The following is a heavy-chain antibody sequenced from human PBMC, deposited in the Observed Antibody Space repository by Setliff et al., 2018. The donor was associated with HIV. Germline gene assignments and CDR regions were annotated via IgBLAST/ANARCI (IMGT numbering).Heavy chain of an antibody. CDR1: GYTLSELS. J-gene: IGHJ4*02. CDR2: INPNRGGT. V-gene: IGHV1-2*02. D-gene: IGHD3-3*01. CDR3: AADNYNCNSFDS. Sequence: ASVKVSCKVSGYTLSELSVHWVRQAPGQGLEWMGWINPNRGGTNYAQKFQGRVTMTRDTSITTAYVELSRVRSDDTAVYYCAADNYNCNSFDSWGQGSLVTVSS.